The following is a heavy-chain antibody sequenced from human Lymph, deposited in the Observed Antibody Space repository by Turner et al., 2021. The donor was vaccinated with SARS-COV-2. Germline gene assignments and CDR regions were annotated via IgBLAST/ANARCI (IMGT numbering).Heavy chain of an antibody. CDR3: AKNERAMIVVVITLFDY. Sequence: EVQLLESGGGLVQPGGSLRLSCAASGFTFSSYAMSWVRQAPGKGLQWVSTISGSGGSTYYADSVKGRFTISRDKSKNTLYLQMNSLRAEDTAVYYCAKNERAMIVVVITLFDYWGQGTLVTVSS. V-gene: IGHV3-23*01. D-gene: IGHD3-22*01. J-gene: IGHJ4*02. CDR2: ISGSGGST. CDR1: GFTFSSYA.